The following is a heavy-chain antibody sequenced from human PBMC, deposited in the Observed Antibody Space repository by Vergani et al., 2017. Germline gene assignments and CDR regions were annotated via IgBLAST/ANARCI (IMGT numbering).Heavy chain of an antibody. V-gene: IGHV4-34*01. J-gene: IGHJ6*03. Sequence: QVQLQQWGGGLLKPSETLSLTCVVNGGSFTSYHCTWIRQSPGEGLEWVGDIYHTGRPDYNPSLKSRLTMSVDKSRNQFSLTLNSVTATDTAIYFCARGNTETNGHLYYYYYMDVWGEGTAVTVS. CDR2: IYHTGRP. CDR1: GGSFTSYH. D-gene: IGHD4-11*01. CDR3: ARGNTETNGHLYYYYYMDV.